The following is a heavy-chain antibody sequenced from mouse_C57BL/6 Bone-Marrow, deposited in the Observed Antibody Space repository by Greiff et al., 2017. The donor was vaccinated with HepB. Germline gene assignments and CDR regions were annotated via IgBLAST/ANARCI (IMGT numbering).Heavy chain of an antibody. CDR1: GFSFNTYA. CDR3: VRGGYYYGSSRFDY. Sequence: DVMLVESGGGLVQPKGSLKLSCAASGFSFNTYAMNWVRQAPGKGLEWVARIRSKSNNYATYYADSVKDRFTISRDDSESMLYLQMNNLKTEDTAMYYCVRGGYYYGSSRFDYWGQGTTLTVSS. V-gene: IGHV10-1*01. CDR2: IRSKSNNYAT. D-gene: IGHD1-1*01. J-gene: IGHJ2*01.